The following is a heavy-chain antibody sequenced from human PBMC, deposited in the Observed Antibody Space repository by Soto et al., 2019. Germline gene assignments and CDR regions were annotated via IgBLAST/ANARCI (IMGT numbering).Heavy chain of an antibody. CDR1: GYSFTSYW. V-gene: IGHV5-51*01. CDR3: VKLRGYITTANRVFDY. D-gene: IGHD6-13*01. Sequence: GESLKISCKGSGYSFTSYWIGWVRQMPGKGLEWMGIIYPGDSDTRYSPSFQGQVTISADKSISTAYLQWSSLKASDTAMYHCVKLRGYITTANRVFDYWGQGIQVTVSS. CDR2: IYPGDSDT. J-gene: IGHJ4*02.